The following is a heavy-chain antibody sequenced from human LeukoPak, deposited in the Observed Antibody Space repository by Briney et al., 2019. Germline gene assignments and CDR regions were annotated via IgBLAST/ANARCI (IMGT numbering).Heavy chain of an antibody. J-gene: IGHJ5*02. V-gene: IGHV1-69*02. D-gene: IGHD2-2*02. Sequence: RASVKVSCKASGGTFSSYTISWVRQAPGQGLEWMGRIIPILCIANYAQKFQGRVTITADKSTSTAYMELSSLRSEDTAVYYCARGLSEYCSSTSCYTLNWFDPWGQGTLVTVSS. CDR2: IIPILCIA. CDR1: GGTFSSYT. CDR3: ARGLSEYCSSTSCYTLNWFDP.